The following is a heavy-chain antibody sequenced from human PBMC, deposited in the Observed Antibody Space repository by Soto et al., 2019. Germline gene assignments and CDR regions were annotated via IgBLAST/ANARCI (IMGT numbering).Heavy chain of an antibody. J-gene: IGHJ4*02. V-gene: IGHV1-69*01. CDR3: ARGKDGSDYYFDS. CDR2: IVPIFGKP. D-gene: IGHD3-22*01. Sequence: QVQLVQSGAEVTKPGSSVKVSCKASGDTFSDYTISWVRQAPGQGLEWMGGIVPIFGKPTYTQKFRGRVTITADESTTTAYMEPSSLRSEDTAVYYCARGKDGSDYYFDSWGQGTLVTVSS. CDR1: GDTFSDYT.